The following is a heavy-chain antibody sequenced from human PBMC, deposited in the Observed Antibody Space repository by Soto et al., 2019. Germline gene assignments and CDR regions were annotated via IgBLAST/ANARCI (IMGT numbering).Heavy chain of an antibody. CDR2: IYYSGST. J-gene: IGHJ4*02. CDR3: ASVIAARGRPYFDY. Sequence: QMQLQESGPGLVKPSETLSLTSTVSGGSISSSSYYWGWIHQPPGKGLEWIGSIYYSGSTYYNPSLKSRVTISVDTSKNQFSLKLSSVTAADTAVYYCASVIAARGRPYFDYWGQGTLVTVSS. CDR1: GGSISSSSYY. D-gene: IGHD6-6*01. V-gene: IGHV4-39*01.